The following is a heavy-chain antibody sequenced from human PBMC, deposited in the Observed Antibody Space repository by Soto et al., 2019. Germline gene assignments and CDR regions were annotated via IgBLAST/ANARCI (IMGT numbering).Heavy chain of an antibody. V-gene: IGHV3-23*01. Sequence: GGSLRLSCAASGFTFSSYVMTWVRQAPGKGLEWVSGLSSNSDSTYYADSVKDRFTISRDNSANTIFLQMNSLRAEDTAVYFCAKASDGGWPYYFDSWGQGALVTVSS. CDR1: GFTFSSYV. J-gene: IGHJ4*02. D-gene: IGHD2-15*01. CDR3: AKASDGGWPYYFDS. CDR2: LSSNSDST.